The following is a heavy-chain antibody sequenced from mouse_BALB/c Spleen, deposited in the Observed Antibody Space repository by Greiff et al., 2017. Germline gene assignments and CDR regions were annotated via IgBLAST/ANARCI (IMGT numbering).Heavy chain of an antibody. V-gene: IGHV5-17*02. CDR1: GFTFSSFG. CDR2: ISSGSSTI. D-gene: IGHD1-1*01. Sequence: LMESGGGLVQPGGSRKLSCAASGFTFSSFGMHWVRQAPEKGLEWVAYISSGSSTIYYADTVKGRFTVSRDNPKNTLFLQMTSLRSEDTAMYYCARSGGSSSWFAYWGQGTLVTVSA. CDR3: ARSGGSSSWFAY. J-gene: IGHJ3*01.